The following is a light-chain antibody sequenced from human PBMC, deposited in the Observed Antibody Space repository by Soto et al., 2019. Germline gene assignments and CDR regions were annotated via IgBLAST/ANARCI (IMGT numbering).Light chain of an antibody. CDR1: QSISKY. Sequence: DIQMTQSPSSLSASVGDRVTITCRASQSISKYVDWYQHKPGKAPTDLIHAASSLQSGVPSRFSGSGSGTDFSLSISSLQSDDFATYYCPQYSTYPYIFGQGTK. J-gene: IGKJ2*01. CDR2: AAS. CDR3: PQYSTYPYI. V-gene: IGKV1-16*01.